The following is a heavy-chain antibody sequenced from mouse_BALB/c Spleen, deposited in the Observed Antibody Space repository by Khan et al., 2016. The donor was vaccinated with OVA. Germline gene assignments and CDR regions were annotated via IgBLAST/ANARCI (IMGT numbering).Heavy chain of an antibody. V-gene: IGHV3-2*02. D-gene: IGHD1-2*01. Sequence: VQLQQSGPGLVKPSQSLSLTCTVTGYSITSGYGWNWIRQFPGNKLEWMGYISYSGSTNYNPSLKSRISITRDTSKNQFFLQLDSVTTEDTATYYSARTARIKYWGQGTTLTVSS. J-gene: IGHJ2*01. CDR3: ARTARIKY. CDR1: GYSITSGYG. CDR2: ISYSGST.